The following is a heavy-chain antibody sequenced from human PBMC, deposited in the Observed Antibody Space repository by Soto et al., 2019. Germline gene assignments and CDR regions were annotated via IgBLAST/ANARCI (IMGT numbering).Heavy chain of an antibody. D-gene: IGHD3-10*01. CDR1: GYTFANNW. CDR2: IDPSDSYL. CDR3: ARHRGFGSRSYIDH. Sequence: XESLKISCKVSGYTFANNWISWVRQMPGNGLEWMGRIDPSDSYLNYSPSFQGHVTISAGKSTNTAYLHFSSLKASDTAVYYCARHRGFGSRSYIDHWGQGTLVTVSS. V-gene: IGHV5-10-1*01. J-gene: IGHJ5*02.